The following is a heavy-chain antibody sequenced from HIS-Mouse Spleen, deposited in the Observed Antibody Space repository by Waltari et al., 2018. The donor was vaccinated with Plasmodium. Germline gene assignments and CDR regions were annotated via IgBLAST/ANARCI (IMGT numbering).Heavy chain of an antibody. CDR1: GYTFTGYY. D-gene: IGHD6-13*01. V-gene: IGHV1-2*02. J-gene: IGHJ1*01. Sequence: QVQLVQSGAEVKKPGASVKVSCKASGYTFTGYYMHWVRQAPGQGLEWRGLINPTSGGTNYAKKFQGRGTMTRDTSISTAYMELSRLRSDDTAVYYCARVLGYKAAAGTFVEYFQHWGQGTLVTVSS. CDR3: ARVLGYKAAAGTFVEYFQH. CDR2: INPTSGGT.